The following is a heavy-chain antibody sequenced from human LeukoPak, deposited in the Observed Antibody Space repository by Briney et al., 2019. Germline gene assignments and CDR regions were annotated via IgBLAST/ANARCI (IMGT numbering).Heavy chain of an antibody. CDR1: GYSMTSGYN. J-gene: IGHJ4*02. CDR2: INHSGST. Sequence: SQTLALTCAVSGYSMTSGYNLGWTGQPPGKGLEWIGSINHSGSTYYNASLKSRVTISVDTSKNQFSLNLNSVTAADTAVYYCVREVPSGYDDYWGQGILVTVSS. V-gene: IGHV4-38-2*02. CDR3: VREVPSGYDDY. D-gene: IGHD5-12*01.